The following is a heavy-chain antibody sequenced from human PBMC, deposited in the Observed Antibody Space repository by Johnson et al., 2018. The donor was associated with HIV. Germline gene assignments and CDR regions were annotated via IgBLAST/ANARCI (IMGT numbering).Heavy chain of an antibody. CDR1: GFTVSSNS. V-gene: IGHV3-66*01. CDR3: ARSGYCTTASCTDDAFDI. D-gene: IGHD2-2*01. J-gene: IGHJ3*02. Sequence: EVQLLESGGALVQPGGSLRLSCAASGFTVSSNSMTWVRQAPGKGLEWVSLIYRGGSTYYADSVKGRFTISRDNSKNTLYLQMNSLRAEDTAVYYCARSGYCTTASCTDDAFDIWGQGTMVTVSS. CDR2: IYRGGST.